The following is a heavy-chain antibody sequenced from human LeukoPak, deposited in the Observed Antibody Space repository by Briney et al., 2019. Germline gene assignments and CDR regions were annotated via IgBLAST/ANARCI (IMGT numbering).Heavy chain of an antibody. J-gene: IGHJ4*02. Sequence: PSETLSLTCAVYGGSFSGYYWSWIRQPPGKGLEWLGEINHSGSTNYNPSLKSRVTISVDTSKNQFSLKLSSVTAADTAVYYCARGRPLGAADYWGQGTLVTVSS. CDR1: GGSFSGYY. V-gene: IGHV4-34*01. CDR3: ARGRPLGAADY. D-gene: IGHD3-16*01. CDR2: INHSGST.